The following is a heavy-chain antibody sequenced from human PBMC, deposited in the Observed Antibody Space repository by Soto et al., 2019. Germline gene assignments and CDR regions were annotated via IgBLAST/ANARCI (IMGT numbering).Heavy chain of an antibody. V-gene: IGHV4-39*02. D-gene: IGHD2-15*01. Sequence: LQESGPGLMKASGTLSLTCTVSGGSIRSRDSYWVWVRQPPGKGLEWLGTRYYSGTTYYNPSPRAGLTLSFDSSTKRFSPGLRSLTAAHTALYLWARRLSDCSRGSCYFHAGCFDIWAHGTMVIFSS. CDR2: RYYSGTT. J-gene: IGHJ3*02. CDR1: GGSIRSRDSY. CDR3: ARRLSDCSRGSCYFHAGCFDI.